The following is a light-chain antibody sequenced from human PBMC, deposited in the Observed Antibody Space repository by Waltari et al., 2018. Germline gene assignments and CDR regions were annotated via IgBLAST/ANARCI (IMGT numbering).Light chain of an antibody. V-gene: IGKV3-15*01. CDR2: GAS. CDR3: HQYNNWPPYT. J-gene: IGKJ2*01. Sequence: EIVMTQSPATLSVSPGERATLSCRASQSVSSNLAWYQQKPGQAPRLLIYGASTRATSIPGRFSGSGSGTEFTLTISSLQSEDFVVYYCHQYNNWPPYTFGQGTKLEIK. CDR1: QSVSSN.